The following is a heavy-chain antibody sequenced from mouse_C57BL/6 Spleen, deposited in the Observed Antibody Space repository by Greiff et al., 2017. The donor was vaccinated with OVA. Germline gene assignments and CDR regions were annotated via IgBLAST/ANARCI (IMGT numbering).Heavy chain of an antibody. Sequence: VQLQQPGAELVKPGASVKMSCKASGYTFTSYWITWVKQRPGQGLEWIGDIYPGSGSTNYNEKLKSKATLTVDTSSSTAYMQLSSLTSEDSAVYYCANYSNYDWYFDVWGTGTTVTVSS. J-gene: IGHJ1*03. V-gene: IGHV1-55*01. CDR3: ANYSNYDWYFDV. CDR2: IYPGSGST. CDR1: GYTFTSYW. D-gene: IGHD2-5*01.